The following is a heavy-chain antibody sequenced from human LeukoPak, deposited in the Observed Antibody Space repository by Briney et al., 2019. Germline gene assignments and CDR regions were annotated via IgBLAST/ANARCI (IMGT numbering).Heavy chain of an antibody. V-gene: IGHV3-66*01. J-gene: IGHJ4*02. CDR2: IYSGGGT. Sequence: GGSLRLSCAASGFTVSTNYMSWVREAPGKGLEWVSLIYSGGGTYYAASVKGRFTISRDNSRNTPSLQMNSLRVDDTAVYYCARGFRSVTTWGYFDYWGQGALVTVSS. D-gene: IGHD4-17*01. CDR1: GFTVSTNY. CDR3: ARGFRSVTTWGYFDY.